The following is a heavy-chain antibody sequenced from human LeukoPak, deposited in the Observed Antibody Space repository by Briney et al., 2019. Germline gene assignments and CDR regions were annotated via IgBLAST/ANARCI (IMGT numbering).Heavy chain of an antibody. CDR3: ASPYCSGGSCIDAFDI. V-gene: IGHV1-8*01. Sequence: ASMKVSCKASGYTFTSYDINWVRQATGQGLEWMGWMNPNSGNTGYAQKFQGRVTMTRDTSISTAYMELSRLRSDDTAVYYCASPYCSGGSCIDAFDIWGQGTMVTVSS. J-gene: IGHJ3*02. CDR1: GYTFTSYD. CDR2: MNPNSGNT. D-gene: IGHD2-15*01.